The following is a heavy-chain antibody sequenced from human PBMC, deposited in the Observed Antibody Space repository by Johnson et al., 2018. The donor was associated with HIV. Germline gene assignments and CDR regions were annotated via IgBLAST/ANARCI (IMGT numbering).Heavy chain of an antibody. D-gene: IGHD6-6*01. CDR3: ARLRGSSAKGFDI. CDR1: GFTFDDYG. CDR2: IKQDGSEK. J-gene: IGHJ3*02. Sequence: VQLVESGGGVVRPGGSLRLSCAASGFTFDDYGMSWVRQAPGKGLEWVANIKQDGSEKYYVDSVKGRFTISRENAKNSVYLQMNSLRAEDTAVYYCARLRGSSAKGFDIWGQGTMVIVSS. V-gene: IGHV3-7*01.